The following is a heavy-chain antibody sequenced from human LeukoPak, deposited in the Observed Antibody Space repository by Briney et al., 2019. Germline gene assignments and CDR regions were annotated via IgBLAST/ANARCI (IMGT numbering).Heavy chain of an antibody. Sequence: GGSLRLSCAASGFTFSSYWMSWVRQAPGKGLEWVANIKQDGSEKYYVDSVKGRFTISRDNAKNTLFLQMNSLRAEDTAVYYCARQGVGTTTSTDYWGQGTLVTVSS. CDR2: IKQDGSEK. J-gene: IGHJ4*02. CDR1: GFTFSSYW. D-gene: IGHD1-26*01. V-gene: IGHV3-7*01. CDR3: ARQGVGTTTSTDY.